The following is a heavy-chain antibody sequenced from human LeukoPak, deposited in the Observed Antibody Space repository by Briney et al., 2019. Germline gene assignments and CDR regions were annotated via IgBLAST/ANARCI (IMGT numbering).Heavy chain of an antibody. Sequence: PGGSLRLSCAASGFTFSSYAMSWVRQAPGKGLEWVSAISGSGGSTYYADSVKGRFTISRDNSKNTLYLQMNSLRAEDTAVYYCAKDQGGYYDSSGDYWRQGTLVTVSP. V-gene: IGHV3-23*01. CDR3: AKDQGGYYDSSGDY. D-gene: IGHD3-22*01. CDR1: GFTFSSYA. CDR2: ISGSGGST. J-gene: IGHJ4*02.